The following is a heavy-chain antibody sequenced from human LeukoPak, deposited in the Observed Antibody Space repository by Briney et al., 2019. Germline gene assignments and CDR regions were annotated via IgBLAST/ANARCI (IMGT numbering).Heavy chain of an antibody. V-gene: IGHV3-33*01. CDR3: ATDHEEAHDTFDI. Sequence: GGSLRLSCAASGFTFSNYGMHWVRQAPGKGLEWVAVIWYDGSNKYYADSVRGRFTISRDNSKNTLDLQMNSLRAEDTAVYYCATDHEEAHDTFDIWGQGTMVTASS. J-gene: IGHJ3*02. CDR1: GFTFSNYG. CDR2: IWYDGSNK.